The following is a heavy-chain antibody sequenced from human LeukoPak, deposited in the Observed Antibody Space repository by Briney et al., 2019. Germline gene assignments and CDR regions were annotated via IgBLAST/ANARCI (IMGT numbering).Heavy chain of an antibody. D-gene: IGHD6-6*01. J-gene: IGHJ6*02. CDR3: ARLPLRSIAVGYYGMDV. CDR2: IIPIFGTA. Sequence: SEKVSCKASGYTCAGFYIHWVRQATGQWLEWMGGIIPIFGTANYAQKFQGRVTITADESTSTAYMELSSLRSEDTAVYYCARLPLRSIAVGYYGMDVWGQGTTVTVSS. CDR1: GYTCAGFY. V-gene: IGHV1-69*13.